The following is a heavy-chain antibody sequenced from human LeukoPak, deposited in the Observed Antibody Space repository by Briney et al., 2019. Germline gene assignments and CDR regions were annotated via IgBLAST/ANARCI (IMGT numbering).Heavy chain of an antibody. CDR3: ARRGYTYGVDY. D-gene: IGHD5-18*01. V-gene: IGHV3-64*01. Sequence: PGGSLSLSCAAPGFTFSNYAMHWVRQAPGKGLEDVSAISGNGGITYYANSVKVRFTISRDNSKNTLYLQMDSLRPEDMAVYYCARRGYTYGVDYWGQGTLVSVSS. J-gene: IGHJ4*02. CDR2: ISGNGGIT. CDR1: GFTFSNYA.